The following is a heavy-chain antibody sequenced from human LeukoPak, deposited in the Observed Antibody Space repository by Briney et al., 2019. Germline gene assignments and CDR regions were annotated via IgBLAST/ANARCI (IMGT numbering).Heavy chain of an antibody. CDR1: GFTFSSYG. CDR2: ISGSGGST. D-gene: IGHD6-19*01. CDR3: AKGLYSSGRYWDAFDI. V-gene: IGHV3-23*01. Sequence: GGSLRLSCAASGFTFSSYGMSWVRQAPGKGLEWVSAISGSGGSTYYADSVKGRFTISRDNSKNTLYLQMNSLRAEDTAVYYCAKGLYSSGRYWDAFDIWGQGTMVTVSS. J-gene: IGHJ3*02.